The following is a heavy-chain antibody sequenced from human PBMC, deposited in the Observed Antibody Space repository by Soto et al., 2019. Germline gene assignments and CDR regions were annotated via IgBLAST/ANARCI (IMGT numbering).Heavy chain of an antibody. CDR3: AREPEPLYYYGSGSLGAANAFDI. CDR2: ISAYNGNT. D-gene: IGHD3-10*01. V-gene: IGHV1-18*01. J-gene: IGHJ3*02. Sequence: GASVKVSCKASGYTFTSYGISWVRQAPGQGLEWMGWISAYNGNTNYAQKLQGRVTMTTDTSTSTAYMELRSLRSDDTAVYYCAREPEPLYYYGSGSLGAANAFDIWRQGTMVTVSS. CDR1: GYTFTSYG.